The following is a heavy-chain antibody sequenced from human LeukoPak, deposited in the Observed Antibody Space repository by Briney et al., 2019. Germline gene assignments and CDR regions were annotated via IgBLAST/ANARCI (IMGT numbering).Heavy chain of an antibody. V-gene: IGHV3-23*01. J-gene: IGHJ4*02. Sequence: GESLRLSCADSGFIVSSNYMSWVRQAPGKGLEWVSAISGSGGSTYYADSVKGRFTISRDNSKNTLYLQMNSLRAEDTAVYYCAKDVSLSSDWGQGTLVTVSS. CDR1: GFIVSSNY. CDR3: AKDVSLSSD. CDR2: ISGSGGST.